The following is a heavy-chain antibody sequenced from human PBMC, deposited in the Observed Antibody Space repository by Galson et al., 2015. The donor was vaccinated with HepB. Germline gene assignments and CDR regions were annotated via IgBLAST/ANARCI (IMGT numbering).Heavy chain of an antibody. D-gene: IGHD3-9*01. V-gene: IGHV1-69*10. CDR2: IIPIIDIP. Sequence: SVKVSCKASGGTFSNYAISWVRQAPGQGLEWMGGIIPIIDIPHYKQKFQGRVTISADESTSTAYMELSSLNSEDTAVYYCARGGDRESGYFNTFDYWGQGTLVTVSS. CDR3: ARGGDRESGYFNTFDY. CDR1: GGTFSNYA. J-gene: IGHJ4*02.